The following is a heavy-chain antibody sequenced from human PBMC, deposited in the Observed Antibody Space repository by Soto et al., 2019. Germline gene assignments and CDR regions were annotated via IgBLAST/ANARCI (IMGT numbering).Heavy chain of an antibody. V-gene: IGHV4-34*01. CDR3: AREHDFWGGRQQPIDS. J-gene: IGHJ4*02. CDR1: GGSFRGFY. CDR2: INHVGIT. D-gene: IGHD3-3*01. Sequence: QVQLQQWGAGLLKPSETLSLTCAVSGGSFRGFYWTWIRQSPGKGLDWLGDINHVGITNYNPSIKSRVSIPVDTSKSQFSLKLSSVTAADTAVYYCAREHDFWGGRQQPIDSWGQGTLVTVSS.